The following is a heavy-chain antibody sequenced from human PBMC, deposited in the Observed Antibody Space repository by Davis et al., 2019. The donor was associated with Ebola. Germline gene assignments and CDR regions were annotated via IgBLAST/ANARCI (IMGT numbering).Heavy chain of an antibody. D-gene: IGHD6-19*01. V-gene: IGHV1-45*02. CDR2: ITPFNGNT. CDR1: GYTFTYRY. Sequence: SVKVSCKASGYTFTYRYLHWVRQAPGQALEWMGWITPFNGNTNYAQKFQDRVTITRDRSMSTAYMELSSLRSEDTAMYYCASGIAVAGTGGDDAFDIWGQGTMVTVSS. J-gene: IGHJ3*02. CDR3: ASGIAVAGTGGDDAFDI.